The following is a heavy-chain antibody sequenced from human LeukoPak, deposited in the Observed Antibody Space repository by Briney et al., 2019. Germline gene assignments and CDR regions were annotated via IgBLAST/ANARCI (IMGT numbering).Heavy chain of an antibody. J-gene: IGHJ6*03. D-gene: IGHD3-22*01. V-gene: IGHV4-61*02. Sequence: PSETLSLTCTVSGGSISSGSYYRSWIRQPAGKGLEWIGRIYTSGSTNYNPSLKSRVTISVDTSKNQFSLKLSSVTAADTAVYYCARGSSGPYYYYYMDVWGKGTTVTISS. CDR1: GGSISSGSYY. CDR2: IYTSGST. CDR3: ARGSSGPYYYYYMDV.